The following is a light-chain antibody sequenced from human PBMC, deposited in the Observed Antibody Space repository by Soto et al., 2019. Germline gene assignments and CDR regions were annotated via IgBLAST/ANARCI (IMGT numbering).Light chain of an antibody. CDR3: QHYNSFSRT. CDR2: AAS. V-gene: IGKV1-27*01. Sequence: DIQMTQSPSSLSASVGDRVTITCRASQGISSSLGWYQQKPGKVPKLLIYAASTLQSGVPSRFAGSGSGTDFTLTITRLQPDDFATYYCQHYNSFSRTFGQGTKVDI. CDR1: QGISSS. J-gene: IGKJ1*01.